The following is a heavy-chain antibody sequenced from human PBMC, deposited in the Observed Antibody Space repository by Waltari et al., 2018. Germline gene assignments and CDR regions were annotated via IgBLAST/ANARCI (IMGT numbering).Heavy chain of an antibody. J-gene: IGHJ4*02. CDR2: INRRGKT. CDR3: ARDRGRGIYLDS. D-gene: IGHD2-15*01. Sequence: QLQLQQSGPGLVKPSESLSLTCAVSGASISTSYWWSWVRQSPGKGLEWIGQINRRGKTNYHPAFESRVIVSIDTSNNQFSLKFPSATAADTAIYYCARDRGRGIYLDSWGQGTLVTVSP. V-gene: IGHV4-4*02. CDR1: GASISTSYW.